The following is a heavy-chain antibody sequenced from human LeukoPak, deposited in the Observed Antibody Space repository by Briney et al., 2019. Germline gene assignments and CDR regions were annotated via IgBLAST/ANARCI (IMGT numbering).Heavy chain of an antibody. CDR1: GYTFTNYA. V-gene: IGHV1-3*01. CDR2: INAGNGNT. D-gene: IGHD2-21*02. CDR3: ALFCGGDCYSGIDY. J-gene: IGHJ4*02. Sequence: ASVKVSCKASGYTFTNYAMHWVRQAPGQRLEWMGWINAGNGNTKYSQKFQGRVTITRDTSANTAYMELSSLRSEDTAVYYCALFCGGDCYSGIDYWGQGTLVTVSS.